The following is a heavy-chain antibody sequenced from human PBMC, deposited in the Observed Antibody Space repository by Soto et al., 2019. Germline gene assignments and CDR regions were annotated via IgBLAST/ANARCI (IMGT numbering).Heavy chain of an antibody. Sequence: PGGSLRLSCAASGFTFSSYAMQWVRQAPGKGLEWVAVISYDGSNKYYADSVKGRFTISRDNSKNTLYLQMNSLRAEDTAVYYCARDYWNAFDIWGEVTMFTVSS. J-gene: IGHJ3*02. V-gene: IGHV3-30-3*01. CDR2: ISYDGSNK. CDR1: GFTFSSYA. CDR3: ARDYWNAFDI. D-gene: IGHD1-1*01.